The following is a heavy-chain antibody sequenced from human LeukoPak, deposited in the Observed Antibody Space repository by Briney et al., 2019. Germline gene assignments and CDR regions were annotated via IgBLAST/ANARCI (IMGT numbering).Heavy chain of an antibody. CDR2: INQNGGVK. CDR1: GFTFSSYS. J-gene: IGHJ4*02. Sequence: GGSLRLSCAASGFTFSSYSMNWVRQAPGKGLEWVATINQNGGVKYYVDSVKGRFTISRDNAKTSLFLQMNSLRIDDTAMYYCTRTVNSASDFWGQGTLVTVSS. D-gene: IGHD4-23*01. CDR3: TRTVNSASDF. V-gene: IGHV3-7*03.